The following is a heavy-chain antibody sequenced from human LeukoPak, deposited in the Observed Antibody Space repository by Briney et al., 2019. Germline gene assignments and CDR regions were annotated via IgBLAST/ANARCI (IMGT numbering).Heavy chain of an antibody. CDR2: IKYDGSAT. D-gene: IGHD3-3*01. Sequence: PGGSLRLSCAASGFTFSNYWMHWIRQVPGKGLVWVSHIKYDGSATNYADSVKGRFTISRDNAKNTLYLQMNSLRAEDTAVYYCVSGSLQSGYNLDYWGQGALVTVSS. CDR3: VSGSLQSGYNLDY. CDR1: GFTFSNYW. J-gene: IGHJ4*02. V-gene: IGHV3-74*01.